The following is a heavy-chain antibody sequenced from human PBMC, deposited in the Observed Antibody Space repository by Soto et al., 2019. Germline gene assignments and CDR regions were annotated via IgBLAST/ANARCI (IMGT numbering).Heavy chain of an antibody. CDR2: IYWDDDK. V-gene: IGHV2-5*02. CDR3: AHTTTGTTFGY. J-gene: IGHJ4*02. D-gene: IGHD4-17*01. Sequence: QITLKESGPTLVKPTQTLTLTCTFSGFSLSTSGVGVGWIRQPPGKALEWLALIYWDDDKRYSPSLKSRLTXTXAASKSQVVLTMTNMDPVDTATYYCAHTTTGTTFGYWGQGTLVTVSS. CDR1: GFSLSTSGVG.